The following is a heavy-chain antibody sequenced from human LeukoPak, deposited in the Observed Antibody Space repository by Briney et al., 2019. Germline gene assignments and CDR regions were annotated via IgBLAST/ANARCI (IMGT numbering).Heavy chain of an antibody. CDR3: ARGAASRRTVRGVIPGHFSY. D-gene: IGHD3-10*01. J-gene: IGHJ4*02. CDR2: INHSGST. CDR1: GGYFSGYY. V-gene: IGHV4-34*01. Sequence: KSSETLSLTCAVYGGYFSGYYWSWIRQPPGKGLEWIGDINHSGSTNYNPSLKSRVTISVDTSKNQFSLKLSSVTAADTAVYYCARGAASRRTVRGVIPGHFSYWGQGTLVTVSS.